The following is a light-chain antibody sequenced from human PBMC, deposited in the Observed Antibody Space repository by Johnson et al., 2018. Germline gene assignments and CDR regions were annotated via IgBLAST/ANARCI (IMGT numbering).Light chain of an antibody. CDR1: SSNIGNNY. V-gene: IGLV1-51*02. J-gene: IGLJ1*01. CDR2: ENN. CDR3: GTWDSSLSAGNV. Sequence: QSVLTQPPSVSAAPGQKVTFSCSGSSSNIGNNYVSWYQQLPGTAPKLLIYENNKRPSGIPDRFSGSKSGTSATLGITGLQTGDEADYYCGTWDSSLSAGNVVGTGTKVTVL.